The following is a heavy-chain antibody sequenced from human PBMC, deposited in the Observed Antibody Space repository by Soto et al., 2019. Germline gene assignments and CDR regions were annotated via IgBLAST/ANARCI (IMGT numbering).Heavy chain of an antibody. J-gene: IGHJ4*02. V-gene: IGHV3-33*01. CDR1: GCNISSDG. CDR2: MWSEGGNK. CDR3: ARDPPDDSSGYYSLDY. Sequence: LRRSCAPSGCNISSDGMHGLRQAPGKGLEWVAVMWSEGGNKYYADSVKGRFTISRDNSKNTLYLQMNSLGVKDTAMYYCARDPPDDSSGYYSLDYWGRGT. D-gene: IGHD3-22*01.